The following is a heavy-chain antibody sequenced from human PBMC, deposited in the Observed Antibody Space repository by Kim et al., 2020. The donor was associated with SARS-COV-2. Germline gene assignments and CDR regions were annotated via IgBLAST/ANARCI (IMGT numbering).Heavy chain of an antibody. CDR3: TRIFRSTDADY. J-gene: IGHJ4*02. CDR2: IRSKANSYAT. V-gene: IGHV3-73*01. CDR1: GFTFSGSA. D-gene: IGHD3-3*01. Sequence: GGSLKLSCAASGFTFSGSAMHWVRQASGKGLEWVGRIRSKANSYATAYAASVKGRFTISRDDSKNTAYLQMNSLKTEDTAVYYCTRIFRSTDADYWGQGTLVTVSS.